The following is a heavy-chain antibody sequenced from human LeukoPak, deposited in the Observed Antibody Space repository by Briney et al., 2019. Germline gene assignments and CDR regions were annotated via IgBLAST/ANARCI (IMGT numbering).Heavy chain of an antibody. CDR1: DGSITNYD. D-gene: IGHD3-10*01. Sequence: SETQSLTCTVSDGSITNYDWSWVRQPPGKGLEFIGHVHYSGSTNYNPSLKSRVTMSVDTSRNQFSLKLSSVTAADTAVYYCAREDASGSYPNWFDPWGQGTLVTVSS. CDR2: VHYSGST. V-gene: IGHV4-59*12. CDR3: AREDASGSYPNWFDP. J-gene: IGHJ5*02.